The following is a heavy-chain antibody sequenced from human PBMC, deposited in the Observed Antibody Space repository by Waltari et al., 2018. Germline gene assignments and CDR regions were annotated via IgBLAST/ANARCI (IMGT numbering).Heavy chain of an antibody. V-gene: IGHV4-34*01. Sequence: GKGLEWIGEINHSGSTNYNPSLKSRVTISVDTSKNQFSLKLSSVTAADTAVYYCARGLLKYYYGSGTKGGYFDYWGQGTLVTVSS. CDR3: ARGLLKYYYGSGTKGGYFDY. D-gene: IGHD3-10*01. CDR2: INHSGST. J-gene: IGHJ4*02.